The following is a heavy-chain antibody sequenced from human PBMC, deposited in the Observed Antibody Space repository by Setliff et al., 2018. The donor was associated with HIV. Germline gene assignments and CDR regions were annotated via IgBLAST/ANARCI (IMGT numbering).Heavy chain of an antibody. D-gene: IGHD4-17*01. V-gene: IGHV4-30-2*01. CDR2: IYHSGSI. Sequence: SETLSLTCAVSGGSISSGGYSWSWIRQPPGKGLEWIGYIYHSGSIYYNPSLKSRVTMSVDTSKNQFSLKLSSVTAVDTAVYYCAKKGNGDYHFDYWGQGTLVTVSS. CDR3: AKKGNGDYHFDY. CDR1: GGSISSGGYS. J-gene: IGHJ4*02.